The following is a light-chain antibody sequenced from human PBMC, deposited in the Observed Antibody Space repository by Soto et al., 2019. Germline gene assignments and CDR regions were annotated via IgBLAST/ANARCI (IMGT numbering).Light chain of an antibody. Sequence: DIVMTQSPDSLAVSLGERATINCKSSQSVLHSSTNKNYLAWYQQKPGQSPNLLIYWASAREYGVPDRFSGSGSGTDFTLPISSLQAEDVAVYYCQQYYSIPWTFGQGTKVEIK. CDR1: QSVLHSSTNKNY. J-gene: IGKJ1*01. CDR3: QQYYSIPWT. V-gene: IGKV4-1*01. CDR2: WAS.